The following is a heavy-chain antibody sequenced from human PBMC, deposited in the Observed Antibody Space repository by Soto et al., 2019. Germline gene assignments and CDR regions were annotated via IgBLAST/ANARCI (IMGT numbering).Heavy chain of an antibody. D-gene: IGHD3-22*01. Sequence: QVQLVQSGAEVQKPGSSVKVSCKASGGTFSSYAISWVRQAPGQGLEWMGGIIPIFGTANYAQKFQGRVTITADESTSTAYMELSSLRSEDTAVYYCARDRETYYYDSSGYLAGGAFDIWGQGTMVTVSS. CDR2: IIPIFGTA. CDR1: GGTFSSYA. J-gene: IGHJ3*02. CDR3: ARDRETYYYDSSGYLAGGAFDI. V-gene: IGHV1-69*01.